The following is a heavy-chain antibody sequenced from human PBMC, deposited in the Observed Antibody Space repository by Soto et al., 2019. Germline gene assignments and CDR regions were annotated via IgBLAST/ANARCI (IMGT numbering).Heavy chain of an antibody. D-gene: IGHD3-10*01. CDR1: GGAISSYY. Sequence: KTSETLSLTCTVSGGAISSYYWGWIRQSPGKGLEWIGYIYYNGSTKYNPSLKSRVTISVDRSKNQFSLNLKSVTAADTAVYFCANRHEGRVEAFFAYWGQGLLVTVSS. V-gene: IGHV4-59*01. J-gene: IGHJ4*02. CDR2: IYYNGST. CDR3: ANRHEGRVEAFFAY.